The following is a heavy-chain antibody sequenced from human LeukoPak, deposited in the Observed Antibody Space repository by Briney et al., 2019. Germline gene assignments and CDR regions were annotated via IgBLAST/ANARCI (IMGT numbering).Heavy chain of an antibody. V-gene: IGHV3-7*01. J-gene: IGHJ4*02. CDR3: ARDPYSSSWYDFDY. CDR2: IKQDGSEK. CDR1: GFTFSSYW. D-gene: IGHD6-13*01. Sequence: PGWSLRLSCAASGFTFSSYWMSWVRQAPGKGLEWVANIKQDGSEKYYVDSVKGRFTISRNNAKNSLYLQMNSLRAEDTAVYYCARDPYSSSWYDFDYWGQRTLVTVSS.